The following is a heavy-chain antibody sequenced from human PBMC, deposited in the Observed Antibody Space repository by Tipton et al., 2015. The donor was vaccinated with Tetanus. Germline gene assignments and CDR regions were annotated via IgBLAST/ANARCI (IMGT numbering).Heavy chain of an antibody. CDR1: GFTLGNYA. CDR2: INSNGSAR. V-gene: IGHV3-74*01. Sequence: SLRLSCAASGFTLGNYAMSWVRQTPGTAPVWVSRINSNGSARSYADSVKGRFTISRDNAKKSMFLQMINLRAEDTAIYYCARPIQGSYAMDAWGQGTTVIVSS. CDR3: ARPIQGSYAMDA. J-gene: IGHJ6*02. D-gene: IGHD5-18*01.